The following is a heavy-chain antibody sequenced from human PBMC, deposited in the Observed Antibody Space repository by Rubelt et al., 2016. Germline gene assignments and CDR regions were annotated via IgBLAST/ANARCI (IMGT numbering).Heavy chain of an antibody. CDR1: GFIFSRYW. CDR3: ATSWDY. J-gene: IGHJ4*02. CDR2: IKQDGGEK. Sequence: EVQLVESGGGLVQPGGSLRLSCAASGFIFSRYWMAWVRQAPGKGLEWVANIKQDGGEKYYADPVKGRFTISRDNAKSSMYLQMNSLRVEDTAVYYCATSWDYWGQGTLVAVSS. V-gene: IGHV3-7*01.